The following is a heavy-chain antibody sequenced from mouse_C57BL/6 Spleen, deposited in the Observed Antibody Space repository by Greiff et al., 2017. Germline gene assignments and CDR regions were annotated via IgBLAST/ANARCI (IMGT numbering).Heavy chain of an antibody. Sequence: EVMLVESGGGLVQPKGSLKLSCAASGFSFNTYAMNWVRQAPGKGVEWVARIRSKGNNYATYYADAVKDRFTISRDDSESMLHLQMNNLKTEDTSMYYCVRHYSNHAMDYWGKGTSVTVSS. J-gene: IGHJ4*01. V-gene: IGHV10-1*01. CDR3: VRHYSNHAMDY. D-gene: IGHD2-5*01. CDR1: GFSFNTYA. CDR2: IRSKGNNYAT.